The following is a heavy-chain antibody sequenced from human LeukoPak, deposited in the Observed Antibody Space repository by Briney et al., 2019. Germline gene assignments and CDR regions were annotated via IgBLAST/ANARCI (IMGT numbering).Heavy chain of an antibody. CDR2: IIPIFGTA. J-gene: IGHJ4*02. Sequence: SVKVSCKASGGTFSGYAISWVRQAPGQGLEWMGGIIPIFGTANYAQKFQGRVTITADESTSTAYMELSSLRSEDTAVYYCARARAAAGTEFDYWGQGTLVTVSS. CDR1: GGTFSGYA. D-gene: IGHD6-13*01. V-gene: IGHV1-69*13. CDR3: ARARAAAGTEFDY.